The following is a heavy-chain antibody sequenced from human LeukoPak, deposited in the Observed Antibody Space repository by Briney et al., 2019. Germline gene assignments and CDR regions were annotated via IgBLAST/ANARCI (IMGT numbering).Heavy chain of an antibody. CDR1: GFTFSSYA. V-gene: IGHV3-23*01. Sequence: GGSLRLSCAASGFTFSSYAMSWVRQAPGKGLEWVSAISGSGGSTYYADSVKGRFTISRDNSKNTLYLQMNSLRAEDTAVYYCAKDHYYDSSGYIDYWGQGTLVTVSS. D-gene: IGHD3-22*01. J-gene: IGHJ4*02. CDR3: AKDHYYDSSGYIDY. CDR2: ISGSGGST.